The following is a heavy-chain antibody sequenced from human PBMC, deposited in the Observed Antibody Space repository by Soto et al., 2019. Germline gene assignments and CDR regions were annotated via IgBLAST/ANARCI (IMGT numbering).Heavy chain of an antibody. V-gene: IGHV3-74*01. J-gene: IGHJ4*02. D-gene: IGHD5-18*01. CDR1: GFTFSSYW. CDR3: STDTVGPRDC. Sequence: EVQLVESGGGLAQPGGSLRLSCAASGFTFSSYWMHWVRQAPGEGLVWVAGINADGTITTYADSMKGRVTISRDNAMDTLYLEVNSLRGEDTAMYYSSTDTVGPRDCWGQGTLVTVSS. CDR2: INADGTIT.